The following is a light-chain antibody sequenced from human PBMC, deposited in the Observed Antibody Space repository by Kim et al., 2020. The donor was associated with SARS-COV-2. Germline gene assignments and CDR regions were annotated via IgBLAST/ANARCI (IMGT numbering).Light chain of an antibody. J-gene: IGKJ5*01. Sequence: SPGERATLSCRASQSVSNNLAWYQQRPGQAPRLLIYGASTRATDIPARFSGSGSGTEFILTISSLQSEDFAVYYCQQYNNWPPITFGQGTRLEIK. CDR2: GAS. V-gene: IGKV3-15*01. CDR3: QQYNNWPPIT. CDR1: QSVSNN.